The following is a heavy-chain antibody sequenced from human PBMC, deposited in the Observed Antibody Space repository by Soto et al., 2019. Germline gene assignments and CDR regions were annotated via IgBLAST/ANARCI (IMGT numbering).Heavy chain of an antibody. Sequence: SETLSLTCTVSGGSISSGRFYWSWIRQHPGKGLEWIGHISDSGSSYYNPSLESRVTISVDTSENQFSLKLSAVTAADTAVYFCARTTFYDIFTAYYSLFDYWGLGNMVTVSS. CDR2: ISDSGSS. D-gene: IGHD3-9*01. CDR3: ARTTFYDIFTAYYSLFDY. V-gene: IGHV4-31*03. J-gene: IGHJ4*02. CDR1: GGSISSGRFY.